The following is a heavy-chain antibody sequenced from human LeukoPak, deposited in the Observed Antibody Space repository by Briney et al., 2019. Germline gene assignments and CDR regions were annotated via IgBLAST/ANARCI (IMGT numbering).Heavy chain of an antibody. CDR3: ARGGDSSSWYVGSNWFDP. CDR1: GGTFSSYA. Sequence: RASVKVSCKASGGTFSSYAISWVRQAPGQGLEWMGGIIPIFGTANYAQKFQGRVTITADESTSTAYMELSSLRSEDTAVYYCARGGDSSSWYVGSNWFDPWGQGTLVTISS. D-gene: IGHD6-13*01. CDR2: IIPIFGTA. J-gene: IGHJ5*02. V-gene: IGHV1-69*13.